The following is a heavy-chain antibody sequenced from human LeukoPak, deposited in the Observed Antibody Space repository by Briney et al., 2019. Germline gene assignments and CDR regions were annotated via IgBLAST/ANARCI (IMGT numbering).Heavy chain of an antibody. CDR3: ARDISTGYYDYYGMDV. Sequence: PGGSLRLSCAASGFTFSSYAMHWVRQAPGKGLEWVAVISYDGSNKYYADSVKGRFTISRDNSKNTLYLQMNSLRAEDTAVYYCARDISTGYYDYYGMDVWGQGTTVTVSS. D-gene: IGHD3-9*01. J-gene: IGHJ6*02. CDR1: GFTFSSYA. CDR2: ISYDGSNK. V-gene: IGHV3-30-3*01.